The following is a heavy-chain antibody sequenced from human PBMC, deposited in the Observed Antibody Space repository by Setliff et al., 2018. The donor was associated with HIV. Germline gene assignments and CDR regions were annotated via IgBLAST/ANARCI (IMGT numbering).Heavy chain of an antibody. Sequence: GGSLRLSCAASGFTFSKYAMSWVRQAPGKGLEWVSSISGTGDSTYYADSMRGRFTISRDNSKNILYLQMNSLRVDDTAIYYCKPDQLLYIEGYYSDYWGQGTLVTSPQ. CDR1: GFTFSKYA. J-gene: IGHJ4*02. D-gene: IGHD2-2*02. V-gene: IGHV3-23*01. CDR3: KPDQLLYIEGYYSDY. CDR2: ISGTGDST.